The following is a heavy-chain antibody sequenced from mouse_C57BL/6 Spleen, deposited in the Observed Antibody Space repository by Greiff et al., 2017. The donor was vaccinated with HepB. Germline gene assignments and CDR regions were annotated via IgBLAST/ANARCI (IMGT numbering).Heavy chain of an antibody. CDR2: IDPSDSYT. V-gene: IGHV1-69*01. CDR3: ARGYDGYFDY. CDR1: GYTFTSYW. D-gene: IGHD2-3*01. Sequence: QVQLQQSGAELVMPGASVKLSCKASGYTFTSYWMHWVKQRPGQGLEWIGEIDPSDSYTNYNQKFKGKSTLTVDKSSSTAYMQLSSLTSVDSAVYYCARGYDGYFDYWGQGTTLTVSS. J-gene: IGHJ2*01.